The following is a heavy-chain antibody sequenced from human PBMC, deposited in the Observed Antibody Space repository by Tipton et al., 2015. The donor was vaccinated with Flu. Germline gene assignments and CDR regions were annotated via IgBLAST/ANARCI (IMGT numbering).Heavy chain of an antibody. V-gene: IGHV4-59*08. CDR1: GGSISSYY. Sequence: TLSLTCTVSGGSISSYYWSWIRQPPGKGLEWIGYIYYSGSTNYNPSLKSRVTISVDTSKNQFSLKLSSVTAADTAVYSCARDSAAHYGMDVWGHGTTVTVSS. J-gene: IGHJ6*02. D-gene: IGHD6-13*01. CDR2: IYYSGST. CDR3: ARDSAAHYGMDV.